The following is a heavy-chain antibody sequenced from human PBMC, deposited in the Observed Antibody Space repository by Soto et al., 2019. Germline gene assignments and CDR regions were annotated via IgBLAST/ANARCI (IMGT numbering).Heavy chain of an antibody. D-gene: IGHD3-22*01. J-gene: IGHJ3*02. V-gene: IGHV1-69*12. CDR3: AKEAQYYYDSSGYYPPRDAFDI. CDR2: IIPICGTA. CDR1: GGTFSSYA. Sequence: QVQLVQSGAEVKKPGSSVKVSCKASGGTFSSYAISWVRQAPGQGLEWMGGIIPICGTANYAQKFQGRVTITADESTSTAYKELSSLRSEDTAVYYCAKEAQYYYDSSGYYPPRDAFDIWGQGTMVTVSS.